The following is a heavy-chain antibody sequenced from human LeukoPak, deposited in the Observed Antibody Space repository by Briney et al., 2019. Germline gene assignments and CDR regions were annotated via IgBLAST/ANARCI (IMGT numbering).Heavy chain of an antibody. V-gene: IGHV1-18*04. Sequence: ASVNLSCKASGYTFTSYGISWVRQAPGQGLEWMGLISAYNGNTNYAQKLQGRVTMTTDTSTSTAYMELRSLRSDDTAVYYCARDGDNFYGSGSYRDYWGQGTLVTVSS. D-gene: IGHD3-10*01. J-gene: IGHJ4*02. CDR1: GYTFTSYG. CDR3: ARDGDNFYGSGSYRDY. CDR2: ISAYNGNT.